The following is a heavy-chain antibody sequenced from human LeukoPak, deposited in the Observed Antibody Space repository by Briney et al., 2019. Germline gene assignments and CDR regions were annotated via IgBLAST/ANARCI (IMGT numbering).Heavy chain of an antibody. CDR2: IYDNGRTI. V-gene: IGHV3-23*01. J-gene: IGHJ2*01. CDR1: GFTFSSSA. Sequence: GGSLRLSCAASGFTFSSSAMVWVRQAPGKGLEWVSTIYDNGRTIYYADSVKGRFTISRDNSKNTLSLQMSSLRAEDTAVYYCAKGSLRCCWYFDLWGRGTLVTVSS. CDR3: AKGSLRCCWYFDL. D-gene: IGHD3-16*01.